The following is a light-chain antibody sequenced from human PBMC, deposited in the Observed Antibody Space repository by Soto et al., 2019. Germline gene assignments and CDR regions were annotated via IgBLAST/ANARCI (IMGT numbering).Light chain of an antibody. J-gene: IGKJ5*01. CDR2: GAS. CDR3: QHYENSPIT. CDR1: QSVSNNY. Sequence: EIVLTQSPGTLSLYPGERATLSCRASQSVSNNYLAWYQQKPGQAPRLLIYGASNRATGIPDRFSGGGSETDFILTISRVEPEDFAMYYCQHYENSPITFGPGTRLAIK. V-gene: IGKV3-20*01.